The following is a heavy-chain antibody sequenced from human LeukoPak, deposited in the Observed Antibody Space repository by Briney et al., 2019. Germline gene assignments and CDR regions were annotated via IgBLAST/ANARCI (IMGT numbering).Heavy chain of an antibody. Sequence: GGSLRLSCAASGFPPSSYSINWVRQAPGKGLGWVSYISSSGSAIYYVDSVKGRFTVSRDNAKNSLFLQMNRPRAEDTAVYYCVRVKGSYFDYWGQGALVTVSS. CDR1: GFPPSSYS. CDR3: VRVKGSYFDY. V-gene: IGHV3-48*01. CDR2: ISSSGSAI. D-gene: IGHD2-15*01. J-gene: IGHJ4*02.